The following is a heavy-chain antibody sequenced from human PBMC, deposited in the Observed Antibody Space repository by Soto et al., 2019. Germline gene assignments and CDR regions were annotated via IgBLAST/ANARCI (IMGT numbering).Heavy chain of an antibody. CDR1: GGTFSSYA. CDR3: ANYYYDSSGYWLSAFDI. D-gene: IGHD3-22*01. Sequence: QVQLVQSGAEVKKPGSSVKVSCKASGGTFSSYAISWVRQAPGQGLEWMGGIIPIFGTANYAQKFQGRVTITADESTSTAYMELSSLRSEDTAVYYCANYYYDSSGYWLSAFDIWGQGTMVTVSS. CDR2: IIPIFGTA. J-gene: IGHJ3*02. V-gene: IGHV1-69*01.